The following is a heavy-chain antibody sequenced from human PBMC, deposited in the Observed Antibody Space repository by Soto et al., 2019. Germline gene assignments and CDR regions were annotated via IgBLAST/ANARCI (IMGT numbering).Heavy chain of an antibody. CDR3: ATVNPNSHYTMDV. CDR1: GFTFSDHY. V-gene: IGHV3-72*01. D-gene: IGHD2-2*02. CDR2: SRNKANSYTT. Sequence: EVQLVESGGGLVQPGGSLRLSCAASGFTFSDHYMDWVRQAPGTGLEWVGRSRNKANSYTTEYAASVKGRFSISRDESKNSLFLQMNSLKTEDTAVYYCATVNPNSHYTMDVWGKGTTVTFSS. J-gene: IGHJ6*04.